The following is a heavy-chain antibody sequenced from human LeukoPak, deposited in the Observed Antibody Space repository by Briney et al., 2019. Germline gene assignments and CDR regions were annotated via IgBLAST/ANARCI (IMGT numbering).Heavy chain of an antibody. CDR2: ISSSSSTI. V-gene: IGHV3-48*04. D-gene: IGHD2-15*01. CDR3: ARGGYPATLDLDY. CDR1: GFSFSSYI. Sequence: PGGSLRLSCAASGFSFSSYIMNWVRQAPGKGLEWVSHISSSSSTIYYADSVKGRFTISRDNAKNSLYLQMNSLRAEDTAVYYCARGGYPATLDLDYWGQGTLVTVSS. J-gene: IGHJ4*02.